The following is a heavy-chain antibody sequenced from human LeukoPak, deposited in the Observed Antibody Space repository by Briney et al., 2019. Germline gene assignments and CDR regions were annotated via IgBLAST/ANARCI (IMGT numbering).Heavy chain of an antibody. V-gene: IGHV4-38-2*02. Sequence: SETLSLTCTVSGYSISSGYYWGWIRQPPGKGLEWIGSIYHSGSTYYNPSLKSRVTISVDTSKNQFSLKLSSVTAADTAVYYCARDVLTWFDPWGQGTLVTVSS. CDR2: IYHSGST. CDR1: GYSISSGYY. J-gene: IGHJ5*02. CDR3: ARDVLTWFDP.